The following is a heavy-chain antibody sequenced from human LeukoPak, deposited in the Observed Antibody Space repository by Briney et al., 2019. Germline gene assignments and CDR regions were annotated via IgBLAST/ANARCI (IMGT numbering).Heavy chain of an antibody. J-gene: IGHJ4*02. CDR1: GDSVSSNSAA. Sequence: SQTLSLTCAISGDSVSSNSAAWNWIRQSPSRGLEWLGRTYYRSKWYNDYAVSVKSRITINPDTSKNQFSLQLNSVTPEDTAVYYCARVGWLVRRGNGGYDGKFDYWGQGTLVTVSS. D-gene: IGHD6-19*01. CDR3: ARVGWLVRRGNGGYDGKFDY. V-gene: IGHV6-1*01. CDR2: TYYRSKWYN.